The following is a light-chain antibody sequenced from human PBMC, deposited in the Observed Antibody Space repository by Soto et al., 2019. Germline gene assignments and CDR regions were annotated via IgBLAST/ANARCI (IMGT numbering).Light chain of an antibody. CDR1: RSISTW. Sequence: GXXXTITCRAGRSISTWLAWYQHKPGMAPKLLIYDASSLXSGVPSXFXXXXXXXXXXXXXNSLQPDDFATYYCQHYNSLLMYTFGQGTKLEI. CDR3: QHYNSLLMYT. CDR2: DAS. J-gene: IGKJ2*01. V-gene: IGKV1-5*01.